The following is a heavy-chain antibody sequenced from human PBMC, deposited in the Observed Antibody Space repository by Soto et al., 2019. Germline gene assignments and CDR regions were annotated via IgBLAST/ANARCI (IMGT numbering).Heavy chain of an antibody. CDR1: GYTLAGYY. CDR2: MNPGSGDT. Sequence: ASVKVSWKASGYTLAGYYMHWVRQAPGQGFEWMGWMNPGSGDTGYAQKFQGRVTMTRDISIATAYMELSSLRSDDTAIYYCARMATFGSLNWFDPWGQGTLVTVSS. J-gene: IGHJ5*02. D-gene: IGHD3-16*01. CDR3: ARMATFGSLNWFDP. V-gene: IGHV1-2*02.